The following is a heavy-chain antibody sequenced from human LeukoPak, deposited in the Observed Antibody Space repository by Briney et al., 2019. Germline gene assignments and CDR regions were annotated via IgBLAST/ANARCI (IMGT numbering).Heavy chain of an antibody. Sequence: GESLKISCKGSGSRFTSYWIGWVRQMPGKGLEWMGIIYPGDSDTRYSPSFQGQVTISADKSISTAYLQRSSLKASDTAMYYCARQWLVPWFDPWGQGALVTVSS. CDR1: GSRFTSYW. CDR3: ARQWLVPWFDP. J-gene: IGHJ5*02. D-gene: IGHD6-19*01. V-gene: IGHV5-51*01. CDR2: IYPGDSDT.